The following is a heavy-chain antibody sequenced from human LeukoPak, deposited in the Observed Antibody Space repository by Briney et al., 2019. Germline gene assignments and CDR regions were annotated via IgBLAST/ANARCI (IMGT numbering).Heavy chain of an antibody. D-gene: IGHD3-10*01. CDR1: GYTFTIYD. CDR2: MNLNSGNT. V-gene: IGHV1-8*01. CDR3: ARGGWFGDYYYYGMDV. Sequence: ASVTVSFTSSGYTFTIYDINWVRQAPGQGLGWMGWMNLNSGNTGYSQKFQGRVTMTRNTSISTAYMELSRLRSEDTAVYYCARGGWFGDYYYYGMDVWGQGTTVTVSS. J-gene: IGHJ6*02.